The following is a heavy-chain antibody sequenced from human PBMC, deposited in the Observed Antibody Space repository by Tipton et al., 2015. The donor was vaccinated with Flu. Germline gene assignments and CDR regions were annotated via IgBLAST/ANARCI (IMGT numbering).Heavy chain of an antibody. CDR3: ARGKAGTVSFFFDY. D-gene: IGHD4-17*01. J-gene: IGHJ4*02. CDR1: GFTFSSYG. CDR2: IWYDGSNK. Sequence: SLRLSCTASGFTFSSYGMHWVRQAPGKGLEWVAVIWYDGSNKYYADSVKGRFTISRDNSKNTLYLQMNSLRAEDTAVYYCARGKAGTVSFFFDYRGQGTLVTVSS. V-gene: IGHV3-33*01.